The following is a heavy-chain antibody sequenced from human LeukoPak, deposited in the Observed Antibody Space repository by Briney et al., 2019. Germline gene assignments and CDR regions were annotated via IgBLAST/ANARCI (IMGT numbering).Heavy chain of an antibody. CDR2: INPNSGGT. V-gene: IGHV1-2*02. CDR3: AREAHRWERYGGY. Sequence: ASVKVSCKASGYTFTGYYMHWVRQAPGQGLEWMGWINPNSGGTSYAQKFQGRVTMTRDTSISTAYMELSRLRSDGTAVYYCAREAHRWERYGGYWGQGTLVTVSS. D-gene: IGHD1-26*01. CDR1: GYTFTGYY. J-gene: IGHJ4*02.